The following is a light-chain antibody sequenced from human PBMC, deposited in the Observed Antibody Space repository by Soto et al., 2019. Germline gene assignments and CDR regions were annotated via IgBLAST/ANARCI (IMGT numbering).Light chain of an antibody. CDR2: DVN. CDR1: IIDIGGHDF. V-gene: IGLV2-11*01. CDR3: CSYVGASIYV. Sequence: QSVLTQPRSVSGSPGQSVTISCTGTIIDIGGHDFVSWYQHHPGRAPKVIIYDVNKRPSGVPDRFSGSRSGNTASLTISGLQAEGEADYYCCSYVGASIYVFGTGTKVTVL. J-gene: IGLJ1*01.